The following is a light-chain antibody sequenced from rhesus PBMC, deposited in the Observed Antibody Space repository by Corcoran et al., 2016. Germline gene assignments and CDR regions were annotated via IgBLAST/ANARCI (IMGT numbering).Light chain of an antibody. Sequence: DIQMTQSPSFLSASVGYRVTITCQASQGIRNWLDWYQQKTGKAPKLLIYAASSLKSGVPSRCSGSGSGTDFTLTIRSLQPEDFATYICPQHNSHPFTFGPGTKLDIK. J-gene: IGKJ3*01. CDR2: AAS. CDR3: PQHNSHPFT. CDR1: QGIRNW. V-gene: IGKV1-33*02.